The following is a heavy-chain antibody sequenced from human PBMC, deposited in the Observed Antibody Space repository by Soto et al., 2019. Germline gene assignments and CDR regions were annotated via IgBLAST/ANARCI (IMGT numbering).Heavy chain of an antibody. V-gene: IGHV3-23*01. CDR1: GFTFSSYA. D-gene: IGHD3-10*01. Sequence: GGSLSLSCAASGFTFSSYAMSWVRQAPGKGLEWVSAISGSGGSTYYADSVKGRFTISRDNSKNTLYLQMNSLRAEDTAVYYCAKAPPSGGWFGELSLDYWGQGTLVTVSS. J-gene: IGHJ4*02. CDR3: AKAPPSGGWFGELSLDY. CDR2: ISGSGGST.